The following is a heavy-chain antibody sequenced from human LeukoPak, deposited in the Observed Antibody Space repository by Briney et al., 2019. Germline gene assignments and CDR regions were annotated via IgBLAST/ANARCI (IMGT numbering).Heavy chain of an antibody. V-gene: IGHV4-59*01. CDR3: ARTTTVRGTYYMDV. J-gene: IGHJ6*03. CDR2: IYYSGYT. Sequence: SETLSLICAVYGGSFSGYYWSWIRQPPGRGLEWIGYIYYSGYTNYNPSLKSRVTISVDTSKNQFSLKLSSVTAADTAVYYCARTTTVRGTYYMDVWGKGTTVTISS. CDR1: GGSFSGYY. D-gene: IGHD3-10*01.